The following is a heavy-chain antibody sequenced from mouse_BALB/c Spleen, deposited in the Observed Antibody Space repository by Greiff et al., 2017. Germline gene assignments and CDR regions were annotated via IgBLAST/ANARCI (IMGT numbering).Heavy chain of an antibody. J-gene: IGHJ4*01. CDR2: IDPETGGT. CDR1: GYTFTDYE. Sequence: VQLQQSGAELVRPGASVTLSCKASGYTFTDYEMHWVKQTPVHGLEWIGAIDPETGGTAYNQKFKGKATLTADKSSSTAYMELRSLTSEDSAVYYCTRNGITTGNAMDYWGQGTSVTVSS. CDR3: TRNGITTGNAMDY. V-gene: IGHV1-15*01. D-gene: IGHD2-4*01.